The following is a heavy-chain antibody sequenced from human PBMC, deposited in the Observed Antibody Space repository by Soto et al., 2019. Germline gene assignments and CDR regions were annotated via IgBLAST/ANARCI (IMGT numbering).Heavy chain of an antibody. CDR2: MNGGNGNT. CDR3: TRLETDY. CDR1: GYTFTTHT. J-gene: IGHJ4*02. V-gene: IGHV1-3*01. Sequence: QVQLVQSGAEGKRPGASVKVFCKASGYTFTTHTMHWVRQAPGQGLEWMGWMNGGNGNTKYSQKFQGRVTFTRDTFASTAYMELSSLRSEDTAVYYCTRLETDYWGQGTLVTVSS.